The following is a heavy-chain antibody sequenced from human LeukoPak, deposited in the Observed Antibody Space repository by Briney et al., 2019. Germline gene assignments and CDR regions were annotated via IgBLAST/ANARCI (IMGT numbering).Heavy chain of an antibody. CDR2: IYYSGST. J-gene: IGHJ4*02. V-gene: IGHV4-59*01. Sequence: SETLSLTCAVSGGSISSYYWSWIRQPPGKGLGWIGYIYYSGSTNYNPSLKSRVTISVDTSKNQFSLKLSSVTAADTAVYYCARGYCSGGSCYSYYFDYWGQGTLVTVSS. CDR3: ARGYCSGGSCYSYYFDY. D-gene: IGHD2-15*01. CDR1: GGSISSYY.